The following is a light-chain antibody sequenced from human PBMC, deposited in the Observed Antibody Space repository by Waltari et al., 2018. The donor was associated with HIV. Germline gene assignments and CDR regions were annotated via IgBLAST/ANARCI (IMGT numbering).Light chain of an antibody. J-gene: IGLJ2*01. CDR1: SSDVGGYNF. Sequence: QSALTQPPSASGSPGLSVTISCTGTSSDVGGYNFVSWYQQHPGKAPKFIIYEVNKRPSGVPSRFSGSKSGNTASLTVSGLQAEDEADYYCSSYGGSDNRVVFGGGTKLTVL. V-gene: IGLV2-8*01. CDR3: SSYGGSDNRVV. CDR2: EVN.